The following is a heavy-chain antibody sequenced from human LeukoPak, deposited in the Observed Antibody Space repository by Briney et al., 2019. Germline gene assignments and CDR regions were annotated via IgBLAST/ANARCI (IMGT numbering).Heavy chain of an antibody. CDR1: GGSISSYY. V-gene: IGHV4-59*01. Sequence: SETLSLTCTVSGGSISSYYWSWIRQPPGKGLEWIGYIYYSGSTNYNPSLKSRVTISVDTSKNQFSLKLSSVTAADTAVYYCARSYRRNYFDYWGQETLVTVSS. J-gene: IGHJ4*02. CDR3: ARSYRRNYFDY. D-gene: IGHD4-11*01. CDR2: IYYSGST.